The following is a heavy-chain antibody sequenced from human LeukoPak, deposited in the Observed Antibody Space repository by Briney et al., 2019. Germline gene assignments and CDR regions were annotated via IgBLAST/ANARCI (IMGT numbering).Heavy chain of an antibody. V-gene: IGHV1-69*05. D-gene: IGHD3-22*01. CDR1: GGTFSSYA. J-gene: IGHJ3*02. CDR3: ASRYYYDSSEDI. Sequence: SVKVSCKASGGTFSSYAISWVRQAPGQGLEWMRRIIPIFGTANYAQKFQGRVTITTDESTSTAYMELSSLRSEDTAVYYCASRYYYDSSEDIWGQGTMVTVSS. CDR2: IIPIFGTA.